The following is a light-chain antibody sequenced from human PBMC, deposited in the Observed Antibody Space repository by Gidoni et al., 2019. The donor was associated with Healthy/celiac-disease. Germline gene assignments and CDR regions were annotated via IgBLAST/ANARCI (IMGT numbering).Light chain of an antibody. Sequence: EIVMTQSPATMSVSPGERATLSCRASQSVSSNLAWYQQKPGQAPRHLIYCASTRATGIPARFSGSGSGTEFPLTISSLQSEDFAVSYCQQYNNWPGTFGQGTKVEIK. CDR3: QQYNNWPGT. J-gene: IGKJ1*01. CDR2: CAS. CDR1: QSVSSN. V-gene: IGKV3-15*01.